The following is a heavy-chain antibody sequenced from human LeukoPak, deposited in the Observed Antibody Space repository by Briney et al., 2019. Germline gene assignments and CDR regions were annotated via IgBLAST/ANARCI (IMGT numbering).Heavy chain of an antibody. Sequence: SVKVSCKASGGTFNSYAISWVRQAPGQGLEWMGGIMPLFGTANYAQEFQGRVTFTTDESASTAYMEVSSLRSEDTAVYYCASGSLGDGYGVGDYYQYMDVWGKGTTVTVSS. D-gene: IGHD5-24*01. CDR3: ASGSLGDGYGVGDYYQYMDV. J-gene: IGHJ6*03. CDR2: IMPLFGTA. CDR1: GGTFNSYA. V-gene: IGHV1-69*05.